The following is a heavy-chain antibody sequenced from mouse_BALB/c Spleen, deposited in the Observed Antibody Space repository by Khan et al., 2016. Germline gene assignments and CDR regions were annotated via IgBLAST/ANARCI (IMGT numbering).Heavy chain of an antibody. CDR2: INTYTGEP. Sequence: QIQLVQSGPELKKPGETVKISCKASGYTFTNYGMNWVKQAPGKGLKWMGWINTYTGEPTYDDDFKGRFAFSVETSASTAYLQINNLKTEDTATYFCARRYGNYYSMDYWCQGTSVTVSS. CDR3: ARRYGNYYSMDY. J-gene: IGHJ4*01. CDR1: GYTFTNYG. V-gene: IGHV9-3-1*01. D-gene: IGHD2-1*01.